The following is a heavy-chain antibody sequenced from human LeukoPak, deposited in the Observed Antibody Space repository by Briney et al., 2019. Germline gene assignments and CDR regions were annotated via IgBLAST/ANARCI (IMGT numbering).Heavy chain of an antibody. D-gene: IGHD5-24*01. J-gene: IGHJ4*02. CDR2: IYSSGST. CDR1: GGSISSYY. CDR3: ARGSKMATISDY. Sequence: PLETLSLTCTVSGGSISSYYWSWIRQPPGKGLEWIGYIYSSGSTNYNPSLKSRVTMSVDTSKNQFSLKLSSVTAAGTAVYYCARGSKMATISDYWGQGTLVTVSS. V-gene: IGHV4-59*01.